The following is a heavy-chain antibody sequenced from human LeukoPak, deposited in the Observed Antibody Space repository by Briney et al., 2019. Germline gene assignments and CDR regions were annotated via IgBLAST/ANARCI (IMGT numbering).Heavy chain of an antibody. Sequence: ASVKVSCKASGYTFTGYYMHWVRQAPGQGLEWMGWINPNSGGTNYAQKFQGRVTMTRNTSISTAYMELSSLRSEDTAVYYCARGSGPSGAFDIWGQGTMVTVSS. CDR1: GYTFTGYY. D-gene: IGHD3-10*01. CDR3: ARGSGPSGAFDI. CDR2: INPNSGGT. V-gene: IGHV1-2*02. J-gene: IGHJ3*02.